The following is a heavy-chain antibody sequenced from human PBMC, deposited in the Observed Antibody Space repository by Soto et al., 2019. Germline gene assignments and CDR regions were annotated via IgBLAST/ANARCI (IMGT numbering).Heavy chain of an antibody. D-gene: IGHD3-9*01. CDR3: ARKGLVISDGSGFDY. CDR2: INHSGST. V-gene: IGHV4-34*01. J-gene: IGHJ4*02. CDR1: GGSFSGYY. Sequence: PSETLPLTCAVYGGSFSGYYWSLIRQPPGKGLEWIGEINHSGSTNYNPSLKSRVTISVDTSKNQFSLKLSSVTAADTAVYYCARKGLVISDGSGFDYWGQGTLVTVSS.